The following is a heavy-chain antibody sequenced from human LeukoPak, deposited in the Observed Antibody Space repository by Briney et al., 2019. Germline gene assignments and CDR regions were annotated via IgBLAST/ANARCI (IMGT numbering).Heavy chain of an antibody. D-gene: IGHD2-2*01. CDR3: ARDRVVVVPAAIIRDNWSDP. Sequence: GASVKVSCKASGYTFTSYYMHWVRQAPGQGLEWMGIINPSGGSTSYAQKFQGRVTMTRDTSTSTVYMELSSLRSEDTAVYYCARDRVVVVPAAIIRDNWSDPWGQGTLVTVSS. CDR1: GYTFTSYY. CDR2: INPSGGST. J-gene: IGHJ5*02. V-gene: IGHV1-46*03.